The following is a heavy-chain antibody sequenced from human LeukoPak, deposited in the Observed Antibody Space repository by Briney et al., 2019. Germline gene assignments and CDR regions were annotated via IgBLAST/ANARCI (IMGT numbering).Heavy chain of an antibody. CDR3: ARGNCSGGSCYFFDY. J-gene: IGHJ4*02. D-gene: IGHD2-15*01. Sequence: SETLSLTCAVYGGSFSGYYWSWIRQPPGKGLEWIGEINHSESTNYNPSLKSRVTISVDTSKNQFSLKLSSVTAADTAVYYCARGNCSGGSCYFFDYWGQGTLVTVSS. CDR2: INHSEST. CDR1: GGSFSGYY. V-gene: IGHV4-34*01.